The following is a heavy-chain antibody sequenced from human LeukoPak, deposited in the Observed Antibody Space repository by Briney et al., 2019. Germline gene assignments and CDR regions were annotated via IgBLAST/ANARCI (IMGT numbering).Heavy chain of an antibody. D-gene: IGHD2-2*01. CDR1: GFTFSSYW. J-gene: IGHJ4*02. Sequence: AGGSLRLSCAASGFTFSSYWMHWVRQAPGKGLVWVSRINTDGSSTSYADSVKGRFTISRDNSKNTLYLQMNSLRAEDTAVYYCARDPRPYCSSTSCYPDYWGQGTLVTVSS. V-gene: IGHV3-74*01. CDR2: INTDGSST. CDR3: ARDPRPYCSSTSCYPDY.